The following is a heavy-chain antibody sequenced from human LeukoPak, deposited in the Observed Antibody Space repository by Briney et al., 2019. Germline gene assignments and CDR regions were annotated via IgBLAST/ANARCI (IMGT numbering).Heavy chain of an antibody. Sequence: SQTLSLTCAISGDSVSSNSAAWNWLRQSPSRGLEWLGRTYYRSKWYNDYAVSVKSRITINPDTSKNQFSLQLNSVTPEDTAVYYCAREVVRSPMGVGATYYFDYWGQGTLVTVSS. D-gene: IGHD1-26*01. V-gene: IGHV6-1*01. CDR2: TYYRSKWYN. CDR1: GDSVSSNSAA. J-gene: IGHJ4*02. CDR3: AREVVRSPMGVGATYYFDY.